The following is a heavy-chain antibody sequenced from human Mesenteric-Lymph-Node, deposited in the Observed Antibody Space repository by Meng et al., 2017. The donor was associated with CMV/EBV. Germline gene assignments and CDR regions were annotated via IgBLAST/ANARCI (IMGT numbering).Heavy chain of an antibody. J-gene: IGHJ6*02. CDR3: ARDLLVPHTLYYYYGMDV. CDR2: IYSGGST. CDR1: GFTVSSNY. Sequence: GGPLRPPCAAPGFTVSSNYMSWVRQAPGKGLEWVSVIYSGGSTYYADSVKGRFTISRDNSKNTLYLQMNSLRAEDTAVYYCARDLLVPHTLYYYYGMDVWGQGTTVTVSS. V-gene: IGHV3-66*02. D-gene: IGHD3-9*01.